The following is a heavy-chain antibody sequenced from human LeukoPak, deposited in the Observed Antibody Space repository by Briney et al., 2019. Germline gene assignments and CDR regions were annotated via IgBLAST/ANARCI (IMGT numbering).Heavy chain of an antibody. Sequence: SETLSLTCAVYGGSFSGYYWSWIRQPAGKGLEWIGRIYTSGSTNYNPSLKSRVTISVDTSKNQFSLKLSSVTAADTAVYYCARGISYGSGSYYSSYYYYMDVWGKGTTVTISS. CDR3: ARGISYGSGSYYSSYYYYMDV. D-gene: IGHD3-10*01. J-gene: IGHJ6*03. CDR1: GGSFSGYY. CDR2: IYTSGST. V-gene: IGHV4-59*10.